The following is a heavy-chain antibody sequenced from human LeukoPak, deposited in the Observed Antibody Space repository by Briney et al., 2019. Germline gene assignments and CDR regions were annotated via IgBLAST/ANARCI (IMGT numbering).Heavy chain of an antibody. D-gene: IGHD5-12*01. J-gene: IGHJ4*02. CDR1: GFTFSSYW. Sequence: GGSLRLSCAASGFTFSSYWMSWVRQAPGKGLEWVANIKQDGSEKYYVDSVKGRFTISRDNAKNSLYLQMNSLRADDTAVYYCARGIYSGYHYFDYWGQGTLVTVSP. CDR2: IKQDGSEK. V-gene: IGHV3-7*01. CDR3: ARGIYSGYHYFDY.